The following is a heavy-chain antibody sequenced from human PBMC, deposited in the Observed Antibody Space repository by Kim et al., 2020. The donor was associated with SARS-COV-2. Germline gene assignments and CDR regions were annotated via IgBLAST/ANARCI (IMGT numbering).Heavy chain of an antibody. CDR1: GGSISSYY. CDR2: IFYSGTT. J-gene: IGHJ4*02. V-gene: IGHV4-59*13. Sequence: SETLSLTCTVSGGSISSYYWSWIRQPPGKGLEWIGYIFYSGTTNYNPSLESRVTISVDTSKKQFSLNLSSVTAADTAIYYCARSRGQYSTSCNFDHWGQG. D-gene: IGHD1-26*01. CDR3: ARSRGQYSTSCNFDH.